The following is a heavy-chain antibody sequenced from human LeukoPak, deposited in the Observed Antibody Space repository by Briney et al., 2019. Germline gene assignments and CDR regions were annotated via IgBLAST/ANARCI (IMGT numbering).Heavy chain of an antibody. J-gene: IGHJ6*03. Sequence: ASVKVSCKVSGYTFTDYYMHWVQQAPGKGLEWMGLVDPEDGETIYAEKFQGRVTITADTSTDTAHMELSSLRSEDTAVYYCATGYDFWSGFRYYMDVWGKGTTVTVSS. D-gene: IGHD3-3*01. CDR1: GYTFTDYY. CDR2: VDPEDGET. V-gene: IGHV1-69-2*01. CDR3: ATGYDFWSGFRYYMDV.